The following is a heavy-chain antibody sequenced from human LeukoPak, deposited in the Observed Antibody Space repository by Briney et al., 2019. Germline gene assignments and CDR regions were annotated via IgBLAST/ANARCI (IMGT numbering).Heavy chain of an antibody. Sequence: SETLSLTCTVSGGSISSGDYYWSWIRQPPGKGLEWIGYIYYSGSTYYNPSLKSRVTISVDTSKNQFSLKLSSVTAADTAVYYCARHGNIHLLRNGFDSWGQGSLVTVSS. D-gene: IGHD2-15*01. J-gene: IGHJ4*02. CDR1: GGSISSGDYY. CDR3: ARHGNIHLLRNGFDS. CDR2: IYYSGST. V-gene: IGHV4-30-4*01.